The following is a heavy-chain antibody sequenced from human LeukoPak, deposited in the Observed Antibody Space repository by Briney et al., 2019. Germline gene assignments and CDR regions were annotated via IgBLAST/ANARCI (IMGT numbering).Heavy chain of an antibody. CDR2: IYYSGST. CDR1: GGSISSGGYY. CDR3: ARGVAAAGTADY. Sequence: SQTLSLTCTVSGGSISSGGYYWSWIRQHPGKGQERIGYIYYSGSTYYNPSLKSRVTISVDTSKNQFSLKLSSVTAADTAVYYCARGVAAAGTADYWGQGTPVTVSS. D-gene: IGHD6-13*01. V-gene: IGHV4-31*03. J-gene: IGHJ4*02.